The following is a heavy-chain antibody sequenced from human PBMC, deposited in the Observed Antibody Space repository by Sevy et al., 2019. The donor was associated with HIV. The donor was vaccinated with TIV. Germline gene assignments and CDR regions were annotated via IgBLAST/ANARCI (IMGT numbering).Heavy chain of an antibody. D-gene: IGHD3-16*01. Sequence: GGSLRLSCAASGFTFSSYAMSWVRQAPGKGLEWVAAISCSDGSTYYADSVKGRFTISRDNSKNTLYLQMNSLRGEETAVYYCAKGGHHLFPDVDYWGQGTLVTVSS. CDR1: GFTFSSYA. V-gene: IGHV3-23*01. CDR2: ISCSDGST. CDR3: AKGGHHLFPDVDY. J-gene: IGHJ4*02.